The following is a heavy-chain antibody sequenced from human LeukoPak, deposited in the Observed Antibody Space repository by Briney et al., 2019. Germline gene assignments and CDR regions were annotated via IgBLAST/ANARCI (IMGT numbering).Heavy chain of an antibody. CDR1: GYSFTSYP. CDR2: INPDNGNT. Sequence: GASVKFSCKASGYSFTSYPMHWVRQAPGQRLEWMGWINPDNGNTKYSQKFQGRVTFTRDTSATTAYMDLNSLRSEDTAVYYCAKLGDTTDNDYWGQGTLVTVSS. J-gene: IGHJ4*02. V-gene: IGHV1-3*01. CDR3: AKLGDTTDNDY. D-gene: IGHD1-26*01.